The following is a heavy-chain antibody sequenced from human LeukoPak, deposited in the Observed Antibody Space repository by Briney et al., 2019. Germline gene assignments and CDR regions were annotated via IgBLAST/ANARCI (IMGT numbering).Heavy chain of an antibody. CDR3: AGQKDPRPMDY. Sequence: GASVKVSCKASGGTFSSYAIGWVRQAPGQGLEWMGWINPASGGTNYAQKFQGRVTMTRDTSISTAYIELSELTSGDTAVYFCAGQKDPRPMDYWGQGILVTVSS. CDR1: GGTFSSYA. CDR2: INPASGGT. V-gene: IGHV1-2*02. J-gene: IGHJ4*02.